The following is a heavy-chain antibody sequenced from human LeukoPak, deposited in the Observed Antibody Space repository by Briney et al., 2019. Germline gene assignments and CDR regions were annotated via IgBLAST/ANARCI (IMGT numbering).Heavy chain of an antibody. V-gene: IGHV1-2*02. J-gene: IGHJ4*02. CDR3: ARDHLVYGSGTPRDY. CDR2: INPKSGYT. D-gene: IGHD3-10*01. CDR1: GYTFTDYH. Sequence: ASVKVSFKASGYTFTDYHMHWVRQAPGQGLEWVGWINPKSGYTNYAQRFQGRVTMTRDTSITTAYMELIRVTPDDTAVYYCARDHLVYGSGTPRDYWGQGTLVTVSS.